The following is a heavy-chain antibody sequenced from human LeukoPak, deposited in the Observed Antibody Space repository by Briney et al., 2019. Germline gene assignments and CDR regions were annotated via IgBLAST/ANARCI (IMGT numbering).Heavy chain of an antibody. CDR3: DRGGGSYCSSNSGYSVGFYY. CDR2: IYYSGST. CDR1: GGSISSGDYY. D-gene: IGHD2-2*02. J-gene: IGHJ4*02. Sequence: SEALSLTCTVSGGSISSGDYYWSWIRQPPGKGLEWIGYIYYSGSTYYNPSLKSRVTISVDTSKNQFSLKLSSVTAADTAVYYCDRGGGSYCSSNSGYSVGFYYWDQGTLVTVSS. V-gene: IGHV4-30-4*08.